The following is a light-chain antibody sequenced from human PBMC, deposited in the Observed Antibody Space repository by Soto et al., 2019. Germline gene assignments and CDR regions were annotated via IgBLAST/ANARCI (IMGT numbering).Light chain of an antibody. CDR1: QTISTC. V-gene: IGKV1-39*01. Sequence: DIQMTQSPSSLSASVGDRVTITCRASQTISTCLNWYRQRPGKAPKLLIYAASTLQSGVPSRFSGSGSGTDFTLTISSLQPGDFATYYCQQSYSTLVTFGGGTKVEIK. J-gene: IGKJ4*01. CDR2: AAS. CDR3: QQSYSTLVT.